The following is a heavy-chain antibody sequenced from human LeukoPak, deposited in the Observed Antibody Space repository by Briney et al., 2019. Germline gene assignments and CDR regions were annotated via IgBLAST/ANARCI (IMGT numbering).Heavy chain of an antibody. Sequence: GGSLRLSCAASGFTFSSYEMNWVRQAPGKGLEWISYIISSGSTIYYVDSVKGRFTISRDNAKNSLYLQMNSLRAEDTAVYYCARDSSGWYHWFDPWGQGTLVTVSS. CDR3: ARDSSGWYHWFDP. J-gene: IGHJ5*02. V-gene: IGHV3-48*03. D-gene: IGHD6-19*01. CDR2: IISSGSTI. CDR1: GFTFSSYE.